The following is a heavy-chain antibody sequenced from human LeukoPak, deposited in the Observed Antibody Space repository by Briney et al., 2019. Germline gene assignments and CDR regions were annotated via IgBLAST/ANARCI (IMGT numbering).Heavy chain of an antibody. Sequence: SVKVSCKASGGTFSSYAISWVRQAPGQGLEWMGGIIPIFGTANYAQKFQGRVTITTDESTSTAYMELSSLRSEDTAVYCCARGPGGGGYNLNYYYYMDVWGKGTTVTVSS. J-gene: IGHJ6*03. CDR1: GGTFSSYA. CDR2: IIPIFGTA. CDR3: ARGPGGGGYNLNYYYYMDV. D-gene: IGHD5-24*01. V-gene: IGHV1-69*05.